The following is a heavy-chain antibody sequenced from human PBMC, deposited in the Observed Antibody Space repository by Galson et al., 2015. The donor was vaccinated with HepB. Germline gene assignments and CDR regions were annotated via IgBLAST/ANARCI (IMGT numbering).Heavy chain of an antibody. J-gene: IGHJ5*02. CDR2: ISTSDDSV. CDR1: GLTFNTYT. V-gene: IGHV3-48*04. D-gene: IGHD1-14*01. CDR3: ERGHGGISAT. Sequence: SLRLSCAASGLTFNTYTVTWVRQALGKGLEWLSCISTSDDSVYYADSVKGRFSISIDNSKSSVYLQMSSLRVEDTAVYFCERGHGGISATWGRGTLVTVSS.